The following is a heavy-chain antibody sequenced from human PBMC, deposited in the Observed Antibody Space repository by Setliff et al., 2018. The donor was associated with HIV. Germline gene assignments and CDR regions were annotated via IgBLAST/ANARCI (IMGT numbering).Heavy chain of an antibody. CDR3: ARHGRSYDSGRWYNWFDS. V-gene: IGHV4-59*08. J-gene: IGHJ5*01. CDR1: GGSVGSSY. D-gene: IGHD3-10*01. CDR2: MHVSRET. Sequence: SETLSLTCTVSGGSVGSSYWNWIRQSAGKGLEWIGLMHVSRETNYNPSLESRVTISMDTSKNQFSLKLSSVTAADTALYFCARHGRSYDSGRWYNWFDSWGQGTPVTV.